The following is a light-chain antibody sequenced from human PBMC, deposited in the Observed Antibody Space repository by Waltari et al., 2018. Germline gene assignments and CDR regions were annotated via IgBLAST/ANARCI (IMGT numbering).Light chain of an antibody. CDR1: QSVTRW. V-gene: IGKV1-5*03. Sequence: DIQMTQYPSTLSASVGDRVTLSCRASQSVTRWLAGYQQKPGKAPKVLIYKASNLESGVPSRFCGSGYGTEFTLTISSLQPDDFASYYCQQYDVYPWTFGQGTKVEIK. CDR2: KAS. CDR3: QQYDVYPWT. J-gene: IGKJ1*01.